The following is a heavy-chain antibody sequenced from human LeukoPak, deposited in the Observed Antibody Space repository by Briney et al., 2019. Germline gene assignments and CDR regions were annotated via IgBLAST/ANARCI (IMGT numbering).Heavy chain of an antibody. Sequence: GGSLRLSCASSGFTFSSYAMSWVRQAPGKGLEWVSSISGSGGSTYYADSVKGRFTISRDNSKNTLYLQMNSLRAEDTAVYYCAKATSRLTMIVVFDYWGQGTLVTVSS. J-gene: IGHJ4*02. D-gene: IGHD3-22*01. V-gene: IGHV3-23*01. CDR2: ISGSGGST. CDR1: GFTFSSYA. CDR3: AKATSRLTMIVVFDY.